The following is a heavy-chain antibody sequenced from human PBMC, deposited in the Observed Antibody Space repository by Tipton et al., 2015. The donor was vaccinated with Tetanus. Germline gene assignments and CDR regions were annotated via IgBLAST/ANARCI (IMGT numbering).Heavy chain of an antibody. CDR2: ISSSGST. CDR1: GGPLRSGDHY. CDR3: ARDDGYTGLNS. J-gene: IGHJ4*02. V-gene: IGHV4-61*08. Sequence: TLSLTCTVSGGPLRSGDHYWSWIRQPPGKGLEWLAYISSSGSTNSNYSLKSRITISRDTAKNQFSLKLASVTAADAAVYFCARDDGYTGLNSWGQGALVAVST. D-gene: IGHD5-24*01.